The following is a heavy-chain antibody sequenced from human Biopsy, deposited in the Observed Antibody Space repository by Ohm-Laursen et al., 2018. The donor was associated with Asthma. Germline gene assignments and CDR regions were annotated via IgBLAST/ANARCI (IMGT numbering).Heavy chain of an antibody. CDR1: GGTFGNYA. V-gene: IGHV1-2*06. D-gene: IGHD1-14*01. CDR3: ARGQKSPGNRWFDP. CDR2: INPNGGAT. Sequence: GSSVKVSCKASGGTFGNYAISWVRQAPGLGLEWMGRINPNGGATHYAQKFQGRVTLSRDTSISTAYMDLSALRSDDTAVYYCARGQKSPGNRWFDPWGQGTLVTVSS. J-gene: IGHJ5*02.